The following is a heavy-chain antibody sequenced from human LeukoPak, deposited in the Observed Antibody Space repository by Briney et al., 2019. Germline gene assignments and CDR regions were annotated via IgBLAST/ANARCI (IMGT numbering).Heavy chain of an antibody. D-gene: IGHD1-1*01. CDR1: GGSISSFY. J-gene: IGHJ4*02. CDR2: IYYSGST. V-gene: IGHV4-59*01. Sequence: SETLSLTCTVSGGSISSFYWSWIRQPPGKGLEYIGYIYYSGSTNYNPSLKSRVAISVDTSKNQFSLKLSSVTAADTAVHYCARDRPHQLQHWGQGTLVTVSS. CDR3: ARDRPHQLQH.